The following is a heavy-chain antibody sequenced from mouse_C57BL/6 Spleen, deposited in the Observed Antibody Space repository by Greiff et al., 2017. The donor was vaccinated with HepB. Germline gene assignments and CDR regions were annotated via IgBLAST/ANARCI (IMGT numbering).Heavy chain of an antibody. V-gene: IGHV14-1*01. D-gene: IGHD2-4*01. CDR2: IDPEDGDT. Sequence: EVQLQQSGAELVRPGASVKLSCTASGFNIKDYYMHWVKQRPEQGLEWIGRIDPEDGDTEYAPKFQGKATMTADTSSNTAYLQLSSLTSEDTAVYYCTTDDYATWFAYWGQGTLVTVSA. CDR3: TTDDYATWFAY. J-gene: IGHJ3*01. CDR1: GFNIKDYY.